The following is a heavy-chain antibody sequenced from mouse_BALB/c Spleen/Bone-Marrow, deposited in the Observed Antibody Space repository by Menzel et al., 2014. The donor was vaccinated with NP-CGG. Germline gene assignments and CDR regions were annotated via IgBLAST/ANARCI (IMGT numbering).Heavy chain of an antibody. CDR1: VFTFTAYY. J-gene: IGHJ1*01. Sequence: DVPLVEARGFLAQPGGSLRLSCATSVFTFTAYYMSWVRQPPGKALEWLGFIRNKAKGYTTEYRASVKGRFTISRDNSQSILYLQMNALRAEDSATYYCARDINYGNYWSFEGWGAWPPLPVSS. CDR3: ARDINYGNYWSFEG. V-gene: IGHV7-3*02. D-gene: IGHD2-1*01. CDR2: IRNKAKGYTT.